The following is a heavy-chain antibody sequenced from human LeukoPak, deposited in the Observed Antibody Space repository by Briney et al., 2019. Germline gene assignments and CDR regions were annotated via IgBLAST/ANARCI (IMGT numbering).Heavy chain of an antibody. J-gene: IGHJ3*02. CDR3: ARFIETDAFDT. CDR2: IYYSGST. CDR1: GGSISSSSYY. V-gene: IGHV4-39*01. D-gene: IGHD2-15*01. Sequence: SETLSLTCTVSGGSISSSSYYWGWIRQPPGKGLEWIGSIYYSGSTYYNPSLKSRVTISVDTSKNQFSLKLSSVTAADTAVYYCARFIETDAFDTWGQGTMVTVSS.